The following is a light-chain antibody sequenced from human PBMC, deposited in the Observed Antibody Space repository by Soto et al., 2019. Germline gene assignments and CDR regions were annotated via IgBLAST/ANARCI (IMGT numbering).Light chain of an antibody. V-gene: IGLV2-14*01. CDR1: SSDVGGYNY. Sequence: QSALTQPASVSGSPGQSITISCTGTSSDVGGYNYVSWYQQHPGKAPKLMIYEVVNRPSGVSNRFSGSKSGNTASLTISGLQAEDEADYFCTSYTTSTSYVFGPGTKVTVL. CDR2: EVV. J-gene: IGLJ1*01. CDR3: TSYTTSTSYV.